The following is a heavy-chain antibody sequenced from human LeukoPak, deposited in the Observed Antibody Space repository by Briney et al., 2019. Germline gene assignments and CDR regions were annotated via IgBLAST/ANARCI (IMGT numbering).Heavy chain of an antibody. D-gene: IGHD4-23*01. CDR2: INHSGSP. CDR3: AGQHGNPAVDAFDI. J-gene: IGHJ3*02. Sequence: SETLSLTCAVYGGSFSGYYWSWIRQPPGKGLEWIGEINHSGSPNYNPSLKSRVTISVDTSKNQFSLKLSSVTVADTAVYYCAGQHGNPAVDAFDIWGQGTMVTVSS. CDR1: GGSFSGYY. V-gene: IGHV4-34*01.